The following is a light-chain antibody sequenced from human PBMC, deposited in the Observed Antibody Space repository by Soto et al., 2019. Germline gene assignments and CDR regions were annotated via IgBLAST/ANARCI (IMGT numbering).Light chain of an antibody. CDR2: EDD. Sequence: NFILTQPHSVSGSPGKTVTISCTRSSGRIASNYVQWYQQRPGSVPTIVIYEDDQRLSGVPDRFSGSVDSSSNSASLIISGLKSEDEADYYCQSYDSAAFVVFGGGTKLTVL. J-gene: IGLJ2*01. V-gene: IGLV6-57*04. CDR1: SGRIASNY. CDR3: QSYDSAAFVV.